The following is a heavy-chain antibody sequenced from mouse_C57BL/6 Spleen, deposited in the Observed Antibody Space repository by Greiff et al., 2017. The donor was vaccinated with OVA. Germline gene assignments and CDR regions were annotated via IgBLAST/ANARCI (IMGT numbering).Heavy chain of an antibody. D-gene: IGHD4-1*01. CDR1: GFTFSDYG. CDR2: ISGGSSTI. Sequence: EVQLVESGGGLVKPGGSLKLSCAASGFTFSDYGMHWVRQAPEKGLEWVAYISGGSSTIYYADTVKGRFTISRDNAKNTLFLQMTRPRAEDTAMYYCARANWDYAMDYWGQGTSVTVSS. V-gene: IGHV5-17*01. J-gene: IGHJ4*01. CDR3: ARANWDYAMDY.